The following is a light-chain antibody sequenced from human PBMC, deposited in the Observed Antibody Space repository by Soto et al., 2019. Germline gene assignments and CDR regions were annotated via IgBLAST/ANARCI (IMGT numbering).Light chain of an antibody. Sequence: ETVMTQSQATLSLSPGEIATLYCRASQSVRSNLAWYQQKPGQAPRLLIYGASTRATGVPARFSGSGSGTDFTLTISSLEAEDLAVYYCQQRSNWPPITFGQGTRLEIK. CDR3: QQRSNWPPIT. CDR1: QSVRSN. V-gene: IGKV3-15*01. CDR2: GAS. J-gene: IGKJ5*01.